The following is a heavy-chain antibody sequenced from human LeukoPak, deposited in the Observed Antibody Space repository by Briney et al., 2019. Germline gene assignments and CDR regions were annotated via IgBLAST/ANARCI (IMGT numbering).Heavy chain of an antibody. D-gene: IGHD6-19*01. Sequence: AASVKVSCKASGYTFTGYYMHRVRQAPGQGLEWMGWINPNSGGTNYAQKFQGRVTMTRDTSISTAYMELSRLRSDDTAVYYCARDSSGWYGPNWFDPWGQGTLVTVSS. J-gene: IGHJ5*02. CDR1: GYTFTGYY. CDR2: INPNSGGT. V-gene: IGHV1-2*02. CDR3: ARDSSGWYGPNWFDP.